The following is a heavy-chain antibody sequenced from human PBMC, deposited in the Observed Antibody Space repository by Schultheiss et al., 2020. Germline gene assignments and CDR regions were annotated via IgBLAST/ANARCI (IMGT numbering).Heavy chain of an antibody. J-gene: IGHJ4*02. V-gene: IGHV3-53*01. CDR2: IYSGGST. Sequence: GESLKISCAASGFTVSSNYMSWVRQAPGKGLEWVSVIYSGGSTYYADSVKGRFTISRDNAKNSLYLQMNSLRAEDTAVYYCARTGYRSNSADYWGQGTLVTVSS. D-gene: IGHD3-9*01. CDR1: GFTVSSNY. CDR3: ARTGYRSNSADY.